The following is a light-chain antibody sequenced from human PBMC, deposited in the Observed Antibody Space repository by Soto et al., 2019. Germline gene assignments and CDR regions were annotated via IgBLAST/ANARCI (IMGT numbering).Light chain of an antibody. V-gene: IGKV1-39*01. CDR2: ATS. CDR3: QQTYTTTRT. Sequence: DTPMTQSPSSLSASVGDRISITCRASQTVSTYLNWYQQKPGKAPTLLISATSTLQSGVPSRFSGSGSGTEFTLTITSLQPEDFATYYCQQTYTTTRTFGQGTKGAIK. CDR1: QTVSTY. J-gene: IGKJ1*01.